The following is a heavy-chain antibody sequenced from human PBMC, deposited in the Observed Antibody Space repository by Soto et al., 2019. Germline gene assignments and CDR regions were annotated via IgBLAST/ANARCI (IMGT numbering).Heavy chain of an antibody. V-gene: IGHV1-69*13. CDR2: IIPIFGTA. CDR1: GGTFSSYA. Sequence: SVKVSCKASGGTFSSYAISWVRQAPGQGLEWMGGIIPIFGTANYAQKFQGRVTITADESTSTAYMELSSLRSEDTAVYYCARVGFYSSPANDAFDIWGQGTMVT. CDR3: ARVGFYSSPANDAFDI. J-gene: IGHJ3*02. D-gene: IGHD6-13*01.